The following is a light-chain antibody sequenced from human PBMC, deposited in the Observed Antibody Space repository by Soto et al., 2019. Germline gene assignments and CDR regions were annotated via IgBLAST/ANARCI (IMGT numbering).Light chain of an antibody. V-gene: IGLV2-14*01. J-gene: IGLJ3*02. CDR3: SSYTSTFTWV. CDR2: GIS. Sequence: QSVLTQPASVSGSPGQSFTISCTGTNKDIGLHDFVSWHQQHPGKAPKFIIYGISNRPSGVSNRFSGSKSGNTASLTISGLQVDDEAHYYCSSYTSTFTWVFGGGTNVTVL. CDR1: NKDIGLHDF.